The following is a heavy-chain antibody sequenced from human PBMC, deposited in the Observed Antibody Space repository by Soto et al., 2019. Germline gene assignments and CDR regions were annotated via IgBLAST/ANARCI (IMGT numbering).Heavy chain of an antibody. CDR1: GFTFSSYG. CDR3: ARGARPIAAAGTYAFDI. D-gene: IGHD6-13*01. Sequence: GALRLSCAASGFTFSSYGMHWVRQAPGKGLEWVAVIWYDGSNKYYADSVKGRFTISGDNSKNTLYLQMNSLRAEDTAVYYCARGARPIAAAGTYAFDIWGQGTMVTVSS. J-gene: IGHJ3*02. CDR2: IWYDGSNK. V-gene: IGHV3-33*01.